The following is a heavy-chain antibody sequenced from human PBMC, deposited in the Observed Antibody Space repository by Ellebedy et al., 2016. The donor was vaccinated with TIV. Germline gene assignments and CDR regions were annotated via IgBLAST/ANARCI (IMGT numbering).Heavy chain of an antibody. J-gene: IGHJ4*02. Sequence: GESLKISCAASGLTFRSYDVHWVRQAPGKGLEWVAAISYAGTNKEDADSVKGRFTISRDNSKNTVYLQMNSLRAEDTAVYYCARGGFGSWFDYWGQGTLATVSS. V-gene: IGHV3-30-3*01. CDR2: ISYAGTNK. CDR1: GLTFRSYD. CDR3: ARGGFGSWFDY. D-gene: IGHD6-13*01.